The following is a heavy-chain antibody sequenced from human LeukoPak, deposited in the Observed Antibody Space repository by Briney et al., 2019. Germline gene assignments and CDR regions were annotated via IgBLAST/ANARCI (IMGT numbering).Heavy chain of an antibody. J-gene: IGHJ6*02. CDR3: ARVTRYYYYGMGV. Sequence: PSETLSLTCTVSGGSISSYYWSWIRQPPGKGLEWIGCIYYSGSTNYNPSLKSRVTISVDTSKNQFSLKLSSVTAADTAVYYCARVTRYYYYGMGVWGQGTTVTVSS. CDR2: IYYSGST. V-gene: IGHV4-59*12. CDR1: GGSISSYY.